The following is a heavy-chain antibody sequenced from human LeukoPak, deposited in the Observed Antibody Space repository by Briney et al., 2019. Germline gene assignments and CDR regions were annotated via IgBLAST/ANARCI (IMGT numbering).Heavy chain of an antibody. D-gene: IGHD3-10*01. CDR1: GGSFSGYY. CDR2: INHSGST. CDR3: PSITMVRETD. Sequence: PSETLSLTCAVYGGSFSGYYWSWIRQPPGKGLEWIGEINHSGSTNYNPSLKSRVTISVDTSKNQFSLKLSSVTAADTAVYYCPSITMVRETDWGQGTLVTVSS. V-gene: IGHV4-34*01. J-gene: IGHJ4*02.